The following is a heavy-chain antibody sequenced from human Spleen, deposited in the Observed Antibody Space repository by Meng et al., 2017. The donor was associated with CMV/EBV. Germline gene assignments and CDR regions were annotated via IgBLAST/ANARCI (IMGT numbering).Heavy chain of an antibody. CDR1: GFTVSSNY. CDR3: AKGGYSYGPPVDY. J-gene: IGHJ4*02. CDR2: IYSGGST. Sequence: GESLKISCAASGFTVSSNYMSWVRQAPGKGLEWVSVIYSGGSTYYADSVKGRFTISRDNSKNTLYLQMNSLRAEDTAVYYCAKGGYSYGPPVDYWGQGTLVTVSS. D-gene: IGHD5-18*01. V-gene: IGHV3-53*05.